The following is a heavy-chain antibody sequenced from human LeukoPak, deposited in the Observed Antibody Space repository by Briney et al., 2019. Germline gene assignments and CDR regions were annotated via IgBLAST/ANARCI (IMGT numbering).Heavy chain of an antibody. D-gene: IGHD2-2*01. V-gene: IGHV1-18*01. J-gene: IGHJ4*02. CDR2: ISAYNGNT. Sequence: ASVTVSFMASGYTFTSYGISWVRQAPGQGLEWMGWISAYNGNTNYAQKLQGRVTTTTDTSTSTAYMELRSLRSDDTAVYYCARDCTSCSDPTLFDYWGRGTLVTVSS. CDR1: GYTFTSYG. CDR3: ARDCTSCSDPTLFDY.